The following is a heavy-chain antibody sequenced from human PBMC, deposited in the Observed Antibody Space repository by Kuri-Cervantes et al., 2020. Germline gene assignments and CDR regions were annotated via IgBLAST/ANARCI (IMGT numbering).Heavy chain of an antibody. Sequence: LSLTCAASGFTFSSYWMSWVRQAPGKGLEWVANIKQDGSEKYYVDSVKGRFTISRDNAKNSLYLQMNSLRAEDTALYYCAKDLSSIAARRGMYYGMDVWGQGTTVTVSS. V-gene: IGHV3-7*03. CDR2: IKQDGSEK. CDR1: GFTFSSYW. D-gene: IGHD6-6*01. J-gene: IGHJ6*02. CDR3: AKDLSSIAARRGMYYGMDV.